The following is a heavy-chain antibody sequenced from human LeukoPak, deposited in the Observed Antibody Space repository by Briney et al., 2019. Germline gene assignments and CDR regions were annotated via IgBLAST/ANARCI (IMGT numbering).Heavy chain of an antibody. D-gene: IGHD2-8*02. V-gene: IGHV4-4*07. CDR1: GGSMSTYA. CDR3: ARDDPGYCDT. CDR2: FYSSGTN. Sequence: SETLSLTCTVSGGSMSTYAWSWIRQSAGKGLEWIGRFYSSGTNYYNPSLKSRVSMSLDTFKKQVSLEMRSVTAADTAVYYCARDDPGYCDTWGQGTLVTVSS. J-gene: IGHJ5*02.